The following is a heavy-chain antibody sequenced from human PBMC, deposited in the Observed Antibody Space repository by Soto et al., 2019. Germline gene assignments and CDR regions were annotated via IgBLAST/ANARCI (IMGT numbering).Heavy chain of an antibody. Sequence: SETLSLTCAVYGGSFSGYYWSWIRQPPGKGLEWIGEINHSGSTNYNPSLKSRVTISVDTSKNQFSLKLSSVTAADTAVYYCARGRDVVVVAAMTNWFDPWGQGTLVTVS. CDR2: INHSGST. V-gene: IGHV4-34*01. D-gene: IGHD2-15*01. CDR3: ARGRDVVVVAAMTNWFDP. J-gene: IGHJ5*02. CDR1: GGSFSGYY.